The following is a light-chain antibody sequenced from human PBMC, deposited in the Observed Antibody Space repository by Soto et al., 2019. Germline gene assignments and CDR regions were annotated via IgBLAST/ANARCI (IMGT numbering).Light chain of an antibody. CDR1: QSLVHSDGNTY. J-gene: IGKJ1*01. Sequence: DVVMTQSPLSLPVTLGQPASISCSSSQSLVHSDGNTYLSWFQQRPGQSPRRLIYQVSHRDSGVPARFSGGGSGTDFTLKISRVEAEDVGAYYCMQGTHWPQTFSQGTKVDIK. CDR2: QVS. CDR3: MQGTHWPQT. V-gene: IGKV2-30*02.